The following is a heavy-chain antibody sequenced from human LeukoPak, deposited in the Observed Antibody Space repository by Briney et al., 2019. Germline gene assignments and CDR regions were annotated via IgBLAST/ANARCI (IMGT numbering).Heavy chain of an antibody. Sequence: KPSETLSLTCTVAGGSISSYYWSWIRQPAGKGLEWIGRIYTSGSTNYNPSLTSRVTMSVDTSKNQFSLKLSSVTAADTAVYYCARDKPGDWNDWGDIHWFDPWGQGTLVTVSS. D-gene: IGHD1-1*01. V-gene: IGHV4-4*07. J-gene: IGHJ5*02. CDR1: GGSISSYY. CDR3: ARDKPGDWNDWGDIHWFDP. CDR2: IYTSGST.